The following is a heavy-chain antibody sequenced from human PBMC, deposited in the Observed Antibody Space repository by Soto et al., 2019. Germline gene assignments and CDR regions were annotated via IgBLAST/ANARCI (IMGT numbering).Heavy chain of an antibody. CDR1: GFTFSSYA. Sequence: GGSLRLSCAASGFTFSSYAMSWVRQAPGKGLEWVSAISGSGGSTYYADSVKGRFTISRDNSKNTLYLQMNSLRAEDTAVYYCAKDLGYGSGSYYNPSFYGMDVWGQGTTVTVSS. D-gene: IGHD3-10*01. CDR3: AKDLGYGSGSYYNPSFYGMDV. V-gene: IGHV3-23*01. J-gene: IGHJ6*02. CDR2: ISGSGGST.